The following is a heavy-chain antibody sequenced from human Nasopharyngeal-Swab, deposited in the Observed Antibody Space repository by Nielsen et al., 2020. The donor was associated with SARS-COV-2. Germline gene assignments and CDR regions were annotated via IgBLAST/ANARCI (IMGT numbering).Heavy chain of an antibody. CDR3: AKSVWFDP. J-gene: IGHJ5*02. CDR2: ISGSGGST. V-gene: IGHV3-23*01. Sequence: WMRQPPGKGLEWVSAISGSGGSTYYADSVKGRFTISRDNSKNTLYLQMNSLRAEDTAVYYCAKSVWFDPWGQGTLVTVSS.